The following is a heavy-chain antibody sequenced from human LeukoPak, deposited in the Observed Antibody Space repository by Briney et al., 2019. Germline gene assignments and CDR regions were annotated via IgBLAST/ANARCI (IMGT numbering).Heavy chain of an antibody. D-gene: IGHD3-10*01. CDR2: INTYNGKT. Sequence: GASVKVSCKASGYTFVSYGIAWVRQAPGQGLEWMGWINTYNGKTNSTQNFQGKVTMTTDTSTTTAYMELRNLRSDDTAVYYCARVWFRDSFLLGVINWFDPWGQGTLVTVSS. CDR1: GYTFVSYG. J-gene: IGHJ5*02. V-gene: IGHV1-18*04. CDR3: ARVWFRDSFLLGVINWFDP.